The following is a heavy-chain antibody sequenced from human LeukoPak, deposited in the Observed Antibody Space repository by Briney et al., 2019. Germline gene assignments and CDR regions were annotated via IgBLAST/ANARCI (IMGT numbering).Heavy chain of an antibody. CDR2: FDPEDGET. CDR3: ARDRAAGTANKIDY. Sequence: ASVKVSCKVSGYTLTELSMHWVRQAPGKGLEWMGGFDPEDGETIYAQKFQGRVTMTTDTSTSTAYMELRSLRSDDTAVYYCARDRAAGTANKIDYWGQGTLVTVSS. V-gene: IGHV1-24*01. D-gene: IGHD6-13*01. CDR1: GYTLTELS. J-gene: IGHJ4*02.